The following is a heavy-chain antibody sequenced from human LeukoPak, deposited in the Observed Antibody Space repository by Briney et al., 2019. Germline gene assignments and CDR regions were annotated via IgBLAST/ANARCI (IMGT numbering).Heavy chain of an antibody. CDR1: GFTFDDYG. CDR3: AKAQSSGLVIVASRE. Sequence: GGSLRLSCAASGFTFDDYGMSWVRQAPGKGLEWVSAISGSGGSAYYADSVKGRFTISRDNSKNTLYLQMNSLRAEDTAVYYCAKAQSSGLVIVASREWGQGTLVTVSS. CDR2: ISGSGGSA. V-gene: IGHV3-23*01. D-gene: IGHD3-22*01. J-gene: IGHJ4*02.